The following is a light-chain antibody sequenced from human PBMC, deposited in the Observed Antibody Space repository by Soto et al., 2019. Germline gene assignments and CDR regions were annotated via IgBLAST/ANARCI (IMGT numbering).Light chain of an antibody. CDR3: QQRSNWPQWT. V-gene: IGKV3-11*01. J-gene: IGKJ1*01. Sequence: EIVVTQSPATLSLSPWERATLSCGASQSVSSSYLAWYQQKPGQAPRLLSYEASHRATGIPARFSGSGSGTDFTLTISSLEPEAFAVYYCQQRSNWPQWTFGQGTKVDIK. CDR1: QSVSSSY. CDR2: EAS.